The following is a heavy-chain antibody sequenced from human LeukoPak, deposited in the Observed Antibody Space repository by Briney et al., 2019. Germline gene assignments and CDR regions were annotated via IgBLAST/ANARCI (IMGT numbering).Heavy chain of an antibody. Sequence: GGSLRLSCAASGFTFSSYAMHWVRQAPGKGLEWVAVISYDGSNKYYADSVKGRFTISRDNSKNTLYLQMNSLRDEDTAVYYGASPWGFGGFTVPLFDYGGKGTLSTVS. J-gene: IGHJ4*02. D-gene: IGHD3-16*02. V-gene: IGHV3-30*04. CDR1: GFTFSSYA. CDR2: ISYDGSNK. CDR3: ASPWGFGGFTVPLFDY.